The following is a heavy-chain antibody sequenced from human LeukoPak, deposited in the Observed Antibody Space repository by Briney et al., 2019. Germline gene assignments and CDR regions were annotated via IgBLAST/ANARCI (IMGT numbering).Heavy chain of an antibody. Sequence: SQTLSLTCAVSGGSISSGGYSWRWLRQPPGKGLEWIGYIYHSGSTYYNPSLKSRVTISVDRSKNQFSLKLSSVTAADTAVYYCARANSGSYPMRYYFDYWGQGTLVTVSS. J-gene: IGHJ4*02. D-gene: IGHD1-26*01. V-gene: IGHV4-30-2*01. CDR3: ARANSGSYPMRYYFDY. CDR2: IYHSGST. CDR1: GGSISSGGYS.